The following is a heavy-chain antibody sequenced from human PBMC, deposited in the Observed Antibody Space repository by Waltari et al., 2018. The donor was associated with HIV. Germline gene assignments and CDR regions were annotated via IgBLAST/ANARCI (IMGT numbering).Heavy chain of an antibody. V-gene: IGHV4-59*01. CDR3: ARVPPQQLVTFDY. J-gene: IGHJ4*02. D-gene: IGHD6-13*01. Sequence: QVQLQESGPGLVKPSETLSLTCTVSGGSISSYYWSWIRQPPGKGLEWIGYIYYSGSTNYHPSLKSRVTISVDTSKNQFSLKLSSVTAADTAVYYCARVPPQQLVTFDYWGQGTLVTVSS. CDR2: IYYSGST. CDR1: GGSISSYY.